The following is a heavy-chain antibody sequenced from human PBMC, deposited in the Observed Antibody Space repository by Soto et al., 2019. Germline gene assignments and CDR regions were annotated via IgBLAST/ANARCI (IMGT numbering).Heavy chain of an antibody. CDR1: GGTFSSYT. V-gene: IGHV1-69*12. Sequence: QVQLVQSGAEVKKPGSSVTVSCKASGGTFSSYTISWVRQAPGRGLEWMGGIIPIFGTANYAQKFQGRVTITADESTSTAYMELSSLRSDDTAVYYCARGNHRWLQLWYFDLWGRGTLVTVSS. D-gene: IGHD5-12*01. CDR3: ARGNHRWLQLWYFDL. CDR2: IIPIFGTA. J-gene: IGHJ2*01.